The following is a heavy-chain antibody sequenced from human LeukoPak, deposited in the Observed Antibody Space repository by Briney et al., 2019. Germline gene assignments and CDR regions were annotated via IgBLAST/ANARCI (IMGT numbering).Heavy chain of an antibody. D-gene: IGHD6-6*01. V-gene: IGHV3-66*01. Sequence: GGSLRLSCGASGNTVSTNYMSWVRQAPGQGLEWVSIIYSGGSTYYADSVKGRFTISRDNSKNTLYLQMNSLRAEDTAVYYCASYRYGSSFAFDIWGQGTMVTVSS. CDR2: IYSGGST. CDR3: ASYRYGSSFAFDI. J-gene: IGHJ3*02. CDR1: GNTVSTNY.